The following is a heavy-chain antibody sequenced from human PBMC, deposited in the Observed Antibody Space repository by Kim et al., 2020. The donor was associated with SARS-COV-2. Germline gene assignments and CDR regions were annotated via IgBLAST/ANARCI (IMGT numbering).Heavy chain of an antibody. CDR3: ARDHSIVVLNTASANWFDP. CDR1: GYTFTNYY. V-gene: IGHV1-46*01. Sequence: ASVKVSCKASGYTFTNYYMHWLRQAPGQGLEWMGIINPNAGTTTYARKFQGRVTMTRDTSTSTVYMELSSLRSDDTAVYYCARDHSIVVLNTASANWFDPWGQGTLVTVSS. J-gene: IGHJ5*02. CDR2: INPNAGTT. D-gene: IGHD3-22*01.